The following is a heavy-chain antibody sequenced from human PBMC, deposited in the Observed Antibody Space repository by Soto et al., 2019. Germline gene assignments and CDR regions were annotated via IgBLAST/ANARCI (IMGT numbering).Heavy chain of an antibody. Sequence: SETLSLTCTVSGGSISSGGYYWSWIRQHPGKGLEWIGYIYYSGSTYYNPSLKSRVTISVDTSKNQFSLKLSSVTAAYTAVYYCARYETTQWPKDIGYYYYYGMDVWGQGTTVTVSS. J-gene: IGHJ6*02. V-gene: IGHV4-31*03. CDR1: GGSISSGGYY. D-gene: IGHD5-12*01. CDR3: ARYETTQWPKDIGYYYYYGMDV. CDR2: IYYSGST.